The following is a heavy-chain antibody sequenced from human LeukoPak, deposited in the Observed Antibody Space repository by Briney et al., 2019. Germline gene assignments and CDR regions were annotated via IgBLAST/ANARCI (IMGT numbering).Heavy chain of an antibody. Sequence: GGSLRLSCAASGFSFNNYWMQWVRQAPGKGLVWVSRINSDGSSTRYADSVKGRFTISRDNAKNTLFLQMNSLRAEDTAVYYCGREDHYAMDVWGQGTTVTVSS. J-gene: IGHJ6*02. CDR1: GFSFNNYW. V-gene: IGHV3-74*01. CDR3: GREDHYAMDV. CDR2: INSDGSST.